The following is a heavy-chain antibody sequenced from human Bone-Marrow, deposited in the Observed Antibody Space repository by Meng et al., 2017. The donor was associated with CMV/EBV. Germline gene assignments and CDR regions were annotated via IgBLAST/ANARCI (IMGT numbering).Heavy chain of an antibody. J-gene: IGHJ4*02. CDR3: ARQTHYSTQVY. CDR2: IYYSGST. D-gene: IGHD6-13*01. CDR1: GGSISSYY. Sequence: ESLKISCTVSGGSISSYYWSWIRQPPGKGLEWIGYIYYSGSTNYNPSLKSRVTISVDTSKNQFSLKLSSVTAADTAVYYCARQTHYSTQVYWGQGTLVTVSS. V-gene: IGHV4-59*08.